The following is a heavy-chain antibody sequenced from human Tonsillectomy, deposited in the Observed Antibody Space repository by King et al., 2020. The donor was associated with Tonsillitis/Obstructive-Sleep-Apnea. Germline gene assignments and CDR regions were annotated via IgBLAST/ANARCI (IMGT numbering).Heavy chain of an antibody. CDR1: GGTFSSYA. CDR3: ARDWMVLWSGYRVNRGGFDP. V-gene: IGHV1-69*04. Sequence: QLVQSGAEVKKPGSSVKVSCKASGGTFSSYAISWVRQAPGQGLEWMGRIIPILGIADYAQKFQGRVTITADKSTSTTYMELSSLRSEDTAVYYCARDWMVLWSGYRVNRGGFDPWGQGTLVTVSS. D-gene: IGHD3-3*01. CDR2: IIPILGIA. J-gene: IGHJ5*02.